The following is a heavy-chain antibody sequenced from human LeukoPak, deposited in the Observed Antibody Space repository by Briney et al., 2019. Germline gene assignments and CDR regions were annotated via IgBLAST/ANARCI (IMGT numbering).Heavy chain of an antibody. CDR2: INHSGST. CDR1: GGSFSGYY. V-gene: IGHV4-34*01. D-gene: IGHD6-19*01. CDR3: ARGSGYSSGWYQEFDY. J-gene: IGHJ4*02. Sequence: SETLSLTCAVYGGSFSGYYWSWIRQPPGKGLEWIGEINHSGSTSYNPSLKSRVTISVDTSKNQFSLKLSSVTAADTAVYYCARGSGYSSGWYQEFDYWGQGALVTVSS.